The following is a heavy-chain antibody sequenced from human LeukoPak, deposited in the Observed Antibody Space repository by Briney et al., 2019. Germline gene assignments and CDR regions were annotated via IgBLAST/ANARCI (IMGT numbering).Heavy chain of an antibody. Sequence: PSQTLSLTCTVSGGSISSGSYYWSWIRQPAGKGLEWIGRIYTSGSTNYNPSLKSRVTISVDTSKNQFSLKLSSVTAADTAVYYCARGTGISYYDSSGYYQDDAFDIWGQGTMVTLSS. D-gene: IGHD3-22*01. V-gene: IGHV4-61*02. CDR3: ARGTGISYYDSSGYYQDDAFDI. J-gene: IGHJ3*02. CDR2: IYTSGST. CDR1: GGSISSGSYY.